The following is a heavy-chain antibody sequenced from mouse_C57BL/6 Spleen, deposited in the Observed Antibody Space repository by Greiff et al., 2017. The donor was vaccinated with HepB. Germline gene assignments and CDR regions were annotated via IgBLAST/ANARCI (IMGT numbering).Heavy chain of an antibody. V-gene: IGHV1-59*01. Sequence: VQLQQPGAELVRPGTSVKLSCKASGYTFTSYWMHWVKQRPGQGLEWIGVIDPSDSYTNYNQKFKGKATLTVDTSSSTAYMQLSSLTSEGSAVYYCARPYGSSYWYFDVWGTGTTVTVSS. CDR3: ARPYGSSYWYFDV. J-gene: IGHJ1*03. D-gene: IGHD1-1*01. CDR2: IDPSDSYT. CDR1: GYTFTSYW.